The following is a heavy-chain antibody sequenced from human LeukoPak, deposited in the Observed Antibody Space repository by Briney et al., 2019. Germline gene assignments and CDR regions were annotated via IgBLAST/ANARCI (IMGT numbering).Heavy chain of an antibody. CDR3: AKWWVTWIRADDAFDI. D-gene: IGHD5-18*01. CDR1: GFTFSSYA. CDR2: ISGSGGST. Sequence: GSLRLSCAASGFTFSSYAMSWVRQAPGKGLEWVSAISGSGGSTYYADSVKGRFTISRDNSKNTLYLQMNSLRAEDTAVYYCAKWWVTWIRADDAFDIWGQGTMVTVSP. J-gene: IGHJ3*02. V-gene: IGHV3-23*01.